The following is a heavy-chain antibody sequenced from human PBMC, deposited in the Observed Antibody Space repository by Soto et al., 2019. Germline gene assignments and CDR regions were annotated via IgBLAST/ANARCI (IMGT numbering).Heavy chain of an antibody. CDR2: ISNSGNT. J-gene: IGHJ5*02. V-gene: IGHV4-59*01. CDR1: GGSISSNY. D-gene: IGHD6-19*01. Sequence: PSETLSLTCTVSGGSISSNYGSWIRQSPGKGLEWIGYISNSGNTKYNPSLESRVTMSVDTSKNQFSLKLRSVTAADTAVYYCAGHGWLVRGVWSYWFDPWGQGTQVTVSS. CDR3: AGHGWLVRGVWSYWFDP.